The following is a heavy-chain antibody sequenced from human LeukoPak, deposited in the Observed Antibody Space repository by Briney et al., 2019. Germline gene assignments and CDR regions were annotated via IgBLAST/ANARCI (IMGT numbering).Heavy chain of an antibody. J-gene: IGHJ4*02. CDR3: AKSGEWLRSGYYFDY. Sequence: PGGSLRLSCAASGFTFSSYGMHWVRQAPGKGLEWVAVISYDGSNKYYADSVKGRFTISRDNSKNTLYLQMNSLRAEDTAVYYCAKSGEWLRSGYYFDYWGQGTLVTVSP. V-gene: IGHV3-30*18. CDR2: ISYDGSNK. D-gene: IGHD5-12*01. CDR1: GFTFSSYG.